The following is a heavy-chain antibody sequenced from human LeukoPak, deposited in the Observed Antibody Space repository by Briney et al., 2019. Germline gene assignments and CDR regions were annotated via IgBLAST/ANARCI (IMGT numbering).Heavy chain of an antibody. V-gene: IGHV4-31*03. Sequence: SQTLSLTCTVSGGSISSGGYYWSWIRQHPGKGLEWIGCIYYSGSTYYNPSLKSRVTISVDTSKNQFSLKLSSVTAADTAVYYCARDPIYDYVWGSYHHLDAFDIWGQGTMVTVSS. D-gene: IGHD3-16*02. CDR2: IYYSGST. CDR3: ARDPIYDYVWGSYHHLDAFDI. CDR1: GGSISSGGYY. J-gene: IGHJ3*02.